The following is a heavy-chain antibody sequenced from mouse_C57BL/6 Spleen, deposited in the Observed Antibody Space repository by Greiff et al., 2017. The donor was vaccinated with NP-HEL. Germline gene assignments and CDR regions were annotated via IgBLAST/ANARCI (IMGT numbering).Heavy chain of an antibody. CDR2: IHPNSGST. D-gene: IGHD1-1*01. V-gene: IGHV1-64*01. Sequence: QVQLQQPGAELVKPGASVKLSCKASGYTFTSYWMHWVKQRPGQGLEWIGMIHPNSGSTNYNEKFKSKATLTVDKSSSTAYMQLSSLTSEDSAVYYCARGLLRSGDAMDYWAQGTSVTVSS. CDR1: GYTFTSYW. CDR3: ARGLLRSGDAMDY. J-gene: IGHJ4*01.